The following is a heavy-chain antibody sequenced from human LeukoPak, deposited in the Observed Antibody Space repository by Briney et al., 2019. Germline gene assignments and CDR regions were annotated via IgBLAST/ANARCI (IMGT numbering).Heavy chain of an antibody. CDR2: MNPNSGNT. J-gene: IGHJ4*02. D-gene: IGHD3-3*01. CDR3: ARGRSYYDFWSGYWGDY. CDR1: GYTFTSYD. Sequence: GASVKVSCKASGYTFTSYDINWVRQATGQGLEWMGWMNPNSGNTGYAQKFQGRVTITRNTSKSTAYMELSSLRSEDTAVYYCARGRSYYDFWSGYWGDYWGQGTLVTVSS. V-gene: IGHV1-8*03.